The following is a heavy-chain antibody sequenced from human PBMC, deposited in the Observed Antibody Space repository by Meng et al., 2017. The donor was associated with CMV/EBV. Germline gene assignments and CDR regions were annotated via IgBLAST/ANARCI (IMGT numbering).Heavy chain of an antibody. Sequence: GESLKISCAASGFTFSSYWMSWVRRAPGKGLEWVSSISSSSSYIYYADSVKGRFTISRDNAKNSLYLQMNSLRAEDTAVYYCARVGGLEFDYWGQGTLVTVSS. D-gene: IGHD3/OR15-3a*01. CDR2: ISSSSSYI. CDR1: GFTFSSYW. V-gene: IGHV3-21*01. J-gene: IGHJ4*02. CDR3: ARVGGLEFDY.